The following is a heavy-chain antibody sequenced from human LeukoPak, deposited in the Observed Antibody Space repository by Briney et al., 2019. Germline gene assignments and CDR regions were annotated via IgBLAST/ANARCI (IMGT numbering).Heavy chain of an antibody. J-gene: IGHJ3*02. CDR2: IGTAGDT. CDR1: GFTFSSYD. V-gene: IGHV3-13*01. Sequence: PGGSLRLSCAASGFTFSSYDMHWVRQATGKGLEWVSAIGTAGDTYYPGSVKGRFTISRENAKNSLYLQMNSLRAGDTAVYYCARELRITMVRGVKNAFDIWGQGTMVTVSS. D-gene: IGHD3-10*01. CDR3: ARELRITMVRGVKNAFDI.